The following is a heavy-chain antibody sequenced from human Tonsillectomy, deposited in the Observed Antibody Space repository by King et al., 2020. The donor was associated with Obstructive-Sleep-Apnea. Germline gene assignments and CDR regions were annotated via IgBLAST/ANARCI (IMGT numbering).Heavy chain of an antibody. CDR3: AKDKGYYHYYYGMDV. Sequence: LVESGGGVVQPGRSLRLSCAASGFTFSTYGMHWVRQAPGKGLEWVAVISYDGSNKYYADSVKGRFTISRDNSKNTLYLQMNSLRAEDTAVYYCAKDKGYYHYYYGMDVWGQGTTVTVSS. J-gene: IGHJ6*02. CDR2: ISYDGSNK. CDR1: GFTFSTYG. V-gene: IGHV3-30*18.